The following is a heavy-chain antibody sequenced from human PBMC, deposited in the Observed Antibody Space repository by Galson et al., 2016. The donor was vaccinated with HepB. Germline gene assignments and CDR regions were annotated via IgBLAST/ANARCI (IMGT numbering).Heavy chain of an antibody. CDR1: GFTFTNYG. J-gene: IGHJ4*02. V-gene: IGHV3-23*01. Sequence: SLRLSCAASGFTFTNYGLSRVRQAPGKGLEWVAAISGSGASTYYADSAKGRSTISRDNSKNTVYLRLNRLRAEDTALYYCSKALRPSGPDDFFDSWGQGTLVTVSS. CDR3: SKALRPSGPDDFFDS. D-gene: IGHD2-15*01. CDR2: ISGSGAST.